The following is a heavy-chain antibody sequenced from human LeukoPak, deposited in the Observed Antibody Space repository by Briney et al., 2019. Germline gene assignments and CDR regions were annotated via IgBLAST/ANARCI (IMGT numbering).Heavy chain of an antibody. V-gene: IGHV1-69*04. J-gene: IGHJ4*02. D-gene: IGHD1-1*01. Sequence: ASVTVSCKASGGTFSSSGISWLRQAPGQGLEWMGRIIPIFAITNYAQKFQDRVTITADMSTSTSYMELSSLRSEDTAVYYCARLDRTSGTTYRDSWGQGTLVTVSS. CDR3: ARLDRTSGTTYRDS. CDR1: GGTFSSSG. CDR2: IIPIFAIT.